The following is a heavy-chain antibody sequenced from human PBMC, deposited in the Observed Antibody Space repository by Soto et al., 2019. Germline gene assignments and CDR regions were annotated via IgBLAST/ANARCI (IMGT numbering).Heavy chain of an antibody. CDR2: ISGSGGST. CDR1: GFIFSSYA. CDR3: AKRNGDYDYPDY. V-gene: IGHV3-23*01. D-gene: IGHD4-17*01. Sequence: PGGSLRLSCAASGFIFSSYAMSWVRQAPGRGLEWVSSISGSGGSTYRADSVKGRFTISRDNSKNTLYLQMNSLRAEDTAVYYCAKRNGDYDYPDYWSQGTLVTVSS. J-gene: IGHJ4*02.